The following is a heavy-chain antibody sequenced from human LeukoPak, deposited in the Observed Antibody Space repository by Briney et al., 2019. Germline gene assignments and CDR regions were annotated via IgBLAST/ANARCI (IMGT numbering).Heavy chain of an antibody. J-gene: IGHJ4*02. D-gene: IGHD3-22*01. V-gene: IGHV3-30-3*01. Sequence: PGRSPRLSCAASGFTFSSYSMHWVRQAPGKGLEWVAVISSDGSNKYYADSVKGRFTISRDNSNNTLFLQMNSLGPEDTAVYYCARAPSAIEALDYWGQGTLVTVSS. CDR1: GFTFSSYS. CDR3: ARAPSAIEALDY. CDR2: ISSDGSNK.